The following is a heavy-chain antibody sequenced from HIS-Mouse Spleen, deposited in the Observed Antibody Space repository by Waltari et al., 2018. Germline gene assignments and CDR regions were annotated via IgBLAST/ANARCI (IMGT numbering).Heavy chain of an antibody. V-gene: IGHV4-39*07. CDR3: AREIPYSSSWYDWYFDL. J-gene: IGHJ2*01. Sequence: QLQLQESGPGLVKPSETLSLTCTVPGCPISRSSYYSGWIRQPPGKGLEWIGSIYYSGSTYYNPSLKSRVTISVDTSKNQFSLKLSSVTAADTAVYYCAREIPYSSSWYDWYFDLWGRGTLVTVSS. D-gene: IGHD6-13*01. CDR1: GCPISRSSYY. CDR2: IYYSGST.